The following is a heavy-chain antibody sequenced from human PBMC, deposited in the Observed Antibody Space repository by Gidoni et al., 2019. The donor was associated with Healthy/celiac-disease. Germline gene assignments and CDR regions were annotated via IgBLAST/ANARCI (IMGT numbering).Heavy chain of an antibody. D-gene: IGHD5-12*01. CDR3: ARASGYDAFDI. J-gene: IGHJ3*02. CDR1: GFAFSSYS. CDR2: ISSSSSYI. V-gene: IGHV3-21*01. Sequence: EAQLVESGGGLVKPGGSLRLSCAASGFAFSSYSMNWVRQAPGKGLEWVSSISSSSSYIYAADSVKGRFTISRDNAKNSLYLQMNSLRAEDTAVYYCARASGYDAFDIWGQGTMVTVSS.